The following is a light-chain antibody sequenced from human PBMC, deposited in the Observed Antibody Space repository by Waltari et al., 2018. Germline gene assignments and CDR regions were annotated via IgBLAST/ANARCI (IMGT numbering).Light chain of an antibody. J-gene: IGKJ2*01. V-gene: IGKV3-11*01. CDR1: QSIGSS. CDR2: DAS. CDR3: QQRSNPPAYT. Sequence: TVLTQSPATLSLSPGERATLSCRASQSIGSSFAWYQQKPGQPPRPPMFDASIRATGIPARFSGSGSGTDFTLTISSLEPEDLAVYYCQQRSNPPAYTFGQGTKVEIK.